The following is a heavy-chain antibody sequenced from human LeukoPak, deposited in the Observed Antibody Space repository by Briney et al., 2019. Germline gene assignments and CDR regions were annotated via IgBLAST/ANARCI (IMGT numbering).Heavy chain of an antibody. CDR1: GGTFSSYA. CDR2: IIPILGIA. CDR3: ARDYSGSYLGLDY. J-gene: IGHJ4*02. D-gene: IGHD1-26*01. V-gene: IGHV1-69*04. Sequence: SVKVSCKASGGTFSSYAISWVRQAPGQGLEWMGRIIPILGIANYAQKLQGRVTMTTDTSTSTAYMELRSLRSDDTAVYYCARDYSGSYLGLDYWGQGTLVTVSS.